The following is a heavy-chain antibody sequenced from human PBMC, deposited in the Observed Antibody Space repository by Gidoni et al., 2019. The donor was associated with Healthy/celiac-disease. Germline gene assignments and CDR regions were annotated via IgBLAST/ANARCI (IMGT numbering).Heavy chain of an antibody. CDR1: GGSISSGGYS. J-gene: IGHJ6*03. CDR2: IYHSGST. D-gene: IGHD2-2*01. CDR3: ARVPAARNRGYYYYMDV. Sequence: QLQLQESGSGLVKPSQTLSLTCAVSGGSISSGGYSWSWIRQPPGKGLEWIGYIYHSGSTYYNPSLKSRVTISVDRSKNQFSLKLSSVTAADTAVYYCARVPAARNRGYYYYMDVWGKGTTVTVSS. V-gene: IGHV4-30-2*01.